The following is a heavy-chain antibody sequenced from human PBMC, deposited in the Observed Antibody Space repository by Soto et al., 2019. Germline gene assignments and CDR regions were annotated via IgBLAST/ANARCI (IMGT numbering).Heavy chain of an antibody. Sequence: QVQLMQSGAEVKKPGASVKVSCKASGDTFTDYYIHWVRQAPGQGLEWMGTVNPSGGHTTYAQHFLGRVTMTRATSTSTLDMERTSLTSDDTAIYYCARGGHVVVVTAALDSWGQGTLVTVSS. V-gene: IGHV1-46*01. J-gene: IGHJ4*02. D-gene: IGHD2-21*02. CDR2: VNPSGGHT. CDR3: ARGGHVVVVTAALDS. CDR1: GDTFTDYY.